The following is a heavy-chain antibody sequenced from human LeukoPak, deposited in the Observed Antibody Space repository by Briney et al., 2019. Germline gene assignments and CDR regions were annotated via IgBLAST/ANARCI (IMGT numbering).Heavy chain of an antibody. CDR2: INPNSGGT. CDR3: ARIVGGYCSGGSCYWPNDAFDI. J-gene: IGHJ3*02. V-gene: IGHV1-2*02. D-gene: IGHD2-15*01. Sequence: ASVKVSYKASGYTFTGYYMHWVRQAPGQGLEWMGWINPNSGGTNYAQKFQGRVTMTRDTSISTAYIELRRLRSDDTAVYYCARIVGGYCSGGSCYWPNDAFDIWGQGTMVTVSS. CDR1: GYTFTGYY.